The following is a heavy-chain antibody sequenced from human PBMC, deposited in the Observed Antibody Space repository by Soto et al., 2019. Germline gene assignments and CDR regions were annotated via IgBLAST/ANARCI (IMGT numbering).Heavy chain of an antibody. V-gene: IGHV3-7*01. D-gene: IGHD1-26*01. Sequence: PGGSLRLSCAASGFTFSSYYMSWVRQAQGKGLEWVANVNGDGSEKYYVDSVKGRFTVSRDNAKNSLYLQMNSLRAEDTAVYYCAKRGGAGSDYWGQGTLVTVSS. CDR3: AKRGGAGSDY. CDR1: GFTFSSYY. J-gene: IGHJ4*02. CDR2: VNGDGSEK.